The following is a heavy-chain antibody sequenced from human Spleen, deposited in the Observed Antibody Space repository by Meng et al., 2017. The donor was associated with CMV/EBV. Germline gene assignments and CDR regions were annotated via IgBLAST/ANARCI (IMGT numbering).Heavy chain of an antibody. D-gene: IGHD6-13*01. Sequence: GESLKISCAASGFSFSSYGMQWVRQAPGKGLEWVTFIRYDGNNKYYVDSVKGRFTISRDNSKNMLYLQMNSLRAEDTAVYYCAKDRIYSSNWYGYPDYWGQGTLVTVSS. CDR3: AKDRIYSSNWYGYPDY. CDR2: IRYDGNNK. V-gene: IGHV3-30*02. J-gene: IGHJ4*02. CDR1: GFSFSSYG.